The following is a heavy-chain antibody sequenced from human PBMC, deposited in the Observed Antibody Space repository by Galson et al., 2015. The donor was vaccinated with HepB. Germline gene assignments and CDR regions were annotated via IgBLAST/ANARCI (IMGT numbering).Heavy chain of an antibody. CDR2: IIPIFGTA. CDR3: ARERPMGIVVVVAATGTFDI. Sequence: SVKVSCKASGGTFSSYAISWVRQAPGQGLEWMGGIIPIFGTANYAQKFQGRVTITADESTSTAYMELSSLRSEDTAVYYCARERPMGIVVVVAATGTFDIWGQGTMVTV. V-gene: IGHV1-69*13. CDR1: GGTFSSYA. D-gene: IGHD2-15*01. J-gene: IGHJ3*02.